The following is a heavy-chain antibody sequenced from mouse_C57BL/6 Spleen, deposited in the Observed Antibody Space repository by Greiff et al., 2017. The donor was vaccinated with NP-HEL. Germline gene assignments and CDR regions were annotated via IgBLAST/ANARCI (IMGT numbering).Heavy chain of an antibody. Sequence: EVQLQQSGPVLVKPGASVKMSCKASGYTFTDYYMNWVKQSHGKSLEWIGVINPYNGGTSYNQKFKGKATLTVDKSSRPAYMELNSLTSEDSAVYYCARKRGRNYGSSYDAMDYWGQGTSVTVSS. CDR2: INPYNGGT. CDR1: GYTFTDYY. V-gene: IGHV1-19*01. J-gene: IGHJ4*01. D-gene: IGHD1-1*01. CDR3: ARKRGRNYGSSYDAMDY.